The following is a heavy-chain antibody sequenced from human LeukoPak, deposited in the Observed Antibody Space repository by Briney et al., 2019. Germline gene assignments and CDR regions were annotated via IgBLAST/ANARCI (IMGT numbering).Heavy chain of an antibody. CDR2: IYHSGST. D-gene: IGHD3-22*01. CDR1: GGSISSGGYS. J-gene: IGHJ4*02. CDR3: AREGYYYDSSGYSLVFDY. Sequence: SETLSLTCTVSGGSISSGGYSWSWIRQPPGKGLEWIGYIYHSGSTYYNPSLKSRVTISVDRSKNQFSLKLSSVTAADTAVYYCAREGYYYDSSGYSLVFDYWGQGTLVTVSS. V-gene: IGHV4-30-2*01.